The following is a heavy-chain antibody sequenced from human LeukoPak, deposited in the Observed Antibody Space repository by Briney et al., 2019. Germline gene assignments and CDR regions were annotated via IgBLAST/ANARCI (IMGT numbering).Heavy chain of an antibody. Sequence: GASVKVSCKASGYTFTGYYMHWVRQAPGQGLEWMGWINPNSGGTNYAQKFQGRVTMTRDTSIGTAYMELSRLRSDDTAVYYCARQLDIVVVPAAPQGIAAAGPPGYWGQGTLVTVSS. CDR1: GYTFTGYY. CDR3: ARQLDIVVVPAAPQGIAAAGPPGY. CDR2: INPNSGGT. V-gene: IGHV1-2*02. D-gene: IGHD2-2*03. J-gene: IGHJ4*02.